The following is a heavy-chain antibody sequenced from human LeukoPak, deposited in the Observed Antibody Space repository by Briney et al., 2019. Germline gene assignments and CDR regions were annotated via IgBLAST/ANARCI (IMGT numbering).Heavy chain of an antibody. V-gene: IGHV4-39*01. CDR1: GGSISSSSYY. CDR2: IYISGST. CDR3: ARLWKDGPQTFDY. Sequence: KPSETLSLTCTVSGGSISSSSYYWGWIRQPPGKGLEWIGGIYISGSTYYNPSLKSRVTISEDTSKNQFSLRLSSVTAADTAVYYCARLWKDGPQTFDYWGQGTLVTVSS. D-gene: IGHD5-24*01. J-gene: IGHJ4*02.